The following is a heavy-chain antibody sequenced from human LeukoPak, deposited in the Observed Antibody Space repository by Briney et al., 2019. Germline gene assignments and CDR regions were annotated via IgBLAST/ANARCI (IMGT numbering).Heavy chain of an antibody. CDR3: ARGLGYCSSTSCYLFPNYYYYYYMDV. CDR1: GGSISSSSYY. D-gene: IGHD2-2*01. Sequence: SETLSLTCTVSGGSISSSSYYWGWIRQPPGKGLEWIGSIYYSGSTYYHPSLKSRVTISVDTSKNQFSLKLSSVTAADTAVYYCARGLGYCSSTSCYLFPNYYYYYYMDVWGKGTTVTVSS. J-gene: IGHJ6*03. V-gene: IGHV4-39*07. CDR2: IYYSGST.